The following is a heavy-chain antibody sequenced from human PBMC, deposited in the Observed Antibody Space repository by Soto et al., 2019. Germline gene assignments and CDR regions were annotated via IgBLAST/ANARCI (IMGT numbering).Heavy chain of an antibody. CDR2: ISSNSAYI. CDR3: TRAVSRNSRARGLFDT. Sequence: GGSLRLSCAVSGVTFRSFTMNWVRQASGKGLEWVSTISSNSAYIYYTDALRGRFTISRDNAKNSLHLQMNSLRAEDTAVYYCTRAVSRNSRARGLFDTRGPGTLLTVST. J-gene: IGHJ5*02. V-gene: IGHV3-21*01. CDR1: GVTFRSFT. D-gene: IGHD1-1*01.